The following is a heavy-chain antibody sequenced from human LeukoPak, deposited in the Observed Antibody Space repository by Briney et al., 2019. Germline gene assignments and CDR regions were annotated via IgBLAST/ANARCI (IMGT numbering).Heavy chain of an antibody. CDR3: GRAFPPLRVAAAGDY. J-gene: IGHJ4*02. Sequence: GGSLRLSCAASGFTVGSYEMNWVRHAPGKGLEWLSYISTSGSTIMYAGSVKGRLTISRDNGNNSLYLHLHSLRAEDTAVYYCGRAFPPLRVAAAGDYWGQGTLVTVSS. V-gene: IGHV3-48*03. D-gene: IGHD6-25*01. CDR2: ISTSGSTI. CDR1: GFTVGSYE.